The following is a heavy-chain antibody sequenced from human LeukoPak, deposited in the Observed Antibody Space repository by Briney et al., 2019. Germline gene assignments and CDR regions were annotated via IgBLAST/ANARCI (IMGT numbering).Heavy chain of an antibody. CDR2: ISNDGSKS. CDR1: GFTFSSYG. V-gene: IGHV3-30*03. Sequence: PGGSLRLSCTASGFTFSSYGMHWVRQAPGKGLEWVAVISNDGSKSYYTDSVKGRFTISRDNPKNTLYLQMNSLRAEDTAVYYCARGGEYYDILTGSYYYYGMDVWGQGTTVTVSS. CDR3: ARGGEYYDILTGSYYYYGMDV. D-gene: IGHD3-9*01. J-gene: IGHJ6*02.